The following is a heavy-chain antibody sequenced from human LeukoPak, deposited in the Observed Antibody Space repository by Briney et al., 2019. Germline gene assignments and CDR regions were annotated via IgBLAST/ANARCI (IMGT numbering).Heavy chain of an antibody. D-gene: IGHD2-15*01. V-gene: IGHV3-48*01. J-gene: IGHJ3*02. CDR3: ARVECGWVLTPCDAFDI. CDR1: GFTFSIYS. Sequence: PGGSLRLSCAASGFTFSIYSMNWVRQAPGKGLEWVSYISSSSSTILYADSVKGRFTISRDNAKNSLYLQMNSLRAEDTAVYYCARVECGWVLTPCDAFDIWGQGTMVTVSS. CDR2: ISSSSSTI.